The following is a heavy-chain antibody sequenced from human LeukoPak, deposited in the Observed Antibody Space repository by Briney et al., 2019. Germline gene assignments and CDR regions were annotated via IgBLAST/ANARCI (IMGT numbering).Heavy chain of an antibody. D-gene: IGHD3-10*01. CDR2: IKQDGSEK. CDR3: ARQYYYGSGSYYYRYYYYYMDV. V-gene: IGHV3-7*01. J-gene: IGHJ6*03. CDR1: GFTFSSYW. Sequence: GGSLRLSCAASGFTFSSYWMSWVRQAPGKGLEWVANIKQDGSEKYYVDSVKGRFTISRDNAKNSLYLQMNSLGAEDTAVYYCARQYYYGSGSYYYRYYYYYMDVWGKGTTVTVSS.